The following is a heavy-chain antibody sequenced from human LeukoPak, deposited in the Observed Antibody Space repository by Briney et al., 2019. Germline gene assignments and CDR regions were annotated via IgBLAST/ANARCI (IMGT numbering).Heavy chain of an antibody. Sequence: GRSLRLSCAASGFTFSSHGMQWVRQAPGEGLEWVSYISRSGTTIYYADSVKGRFTISRDNAKNSLYLQLNSLRAEDSSVYYCARGSGPPGYWGQGTLVTVSS. CDR2: ISRSGTTI. CDR3: ARGSGPPGY. J-gene: IGHJ4*02. D-gene: IGHD2-8*02. V-gene: IGHV3-48*04. CDR1: GFTFSSHG.